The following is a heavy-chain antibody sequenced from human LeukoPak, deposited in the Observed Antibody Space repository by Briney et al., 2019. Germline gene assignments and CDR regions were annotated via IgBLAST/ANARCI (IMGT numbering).Heavy chain of an antibody. Sequence: TGGSLRLSCAASGFTFGRHWMSWVRQAPGKGLEWVSFIRYDGSNEYYADSVRGRFTISRDNSKNALYLQMNSLRAEDTAMYYCARRISGWYFDYWGQGTLVTVSS. CDR1: GFTFGRHW. J-gene: IGHJ4*02. D-gene: IGHD6-19*01. V-gene: IGHV3-30*02. CDR2: IRYDGSNE. CDR3: ARRISGWYFDY.